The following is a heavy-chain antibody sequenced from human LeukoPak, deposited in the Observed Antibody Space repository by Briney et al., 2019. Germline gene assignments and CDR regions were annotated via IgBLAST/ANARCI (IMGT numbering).Heavy chain of an antibody. CDR3: ARNGYGSEYFQH. V-gene: IGHV4-4*02. CDR2: IYHSGST. D-gene: IGHD5-18*01. Sequence: PSETLSLTCAVSGGSLSNSYWWSWVRPPPGKGLEWIGEIYHSGSTNYNSSFMSRVTISVDKSKNLFSLELSSVTAADTAVYFCARNGYGSEYFQHWGQGTLVTVSS. CDR1: GGSLSNSYW. J-gene: IGHJ1*01.